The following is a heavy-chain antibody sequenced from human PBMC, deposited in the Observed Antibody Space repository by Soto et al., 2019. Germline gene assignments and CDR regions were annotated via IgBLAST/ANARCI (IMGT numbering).Heavy chain of an antibody. CDR1: GYSFTSYW. D-gene: IGHD2-8*01. CDR3: ARLTLNPDIVLRVGMEV. Sequence: GESLKISCKGSGYSFTSYWIGWLRQMPVKGLEWMGIIYPCDSETRYSPSFQGQVTISADKSISTAYLQSSSLKASDTAMYYCARLTLNPDIVLRVGMEVWGQGTTVTVSS. J-gene: IGHJ6*02. V-gene: IGHV5-51*01. CDR2: IYPCDSET.